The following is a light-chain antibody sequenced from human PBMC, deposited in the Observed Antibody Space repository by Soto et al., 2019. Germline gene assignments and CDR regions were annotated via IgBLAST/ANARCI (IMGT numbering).Light chain of an antibody. Sequence: QSVLTQPPSASETPGQRVTISCSGSRSNIESYTVNWYQQLPGTAPKVLIYSNNQRPSGVPDRFSGSKSGTSASLAISGLQSEDEADYYCAAWDDSLNGWVFGAGTKLTVL. CDR1: RSNIESYT. J-gene: IGLJ3*02. CDR2: SNN. CDR3: AAWDDSLNGWV. V-gene: IGLV1-44*01.